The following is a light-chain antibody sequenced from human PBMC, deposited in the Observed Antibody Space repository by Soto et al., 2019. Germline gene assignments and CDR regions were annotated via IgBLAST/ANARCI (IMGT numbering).Light chain of an antibody. V-gene: IGLV2-14*01. J-gene: IGLJ2*01. CDR2: EVT. CDR3: SSYTTSTTPGVL. Sequence: QSALTQPASVSGSPGQSITISCTGTSSDVSGYNYVSWYQQHPGTAPKLMIYEVTNRPSGVSNRFSVSKSGNTASLTISGLQAEDEAYYYCSSYTTSTTPGVLFGGVTKLTVL. CDR1: SSDVSGYNY.